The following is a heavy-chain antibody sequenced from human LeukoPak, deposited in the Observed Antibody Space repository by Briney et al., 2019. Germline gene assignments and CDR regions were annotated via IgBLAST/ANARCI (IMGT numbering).Heavy chain of an antibody. J-gene: IGHJ4*02. CDR3: ARGGGYYYDSSGYYYEDY. Sequence: ASVKVSCKASGYTFTSYYMHWVRQAPGRGLEWMGIINPSGGSTSYAQKFQGRVTMTRDTSTSTVYMELSSLRSEDTAVYYCARGGGYYYDSSGYYYEDYWGQGTLVTVSS. V-gene: IGHV1-46*01. CDR2: INPSGGST. CDR1: GYTFTSYY. D-gene: IGHD3-22*01.